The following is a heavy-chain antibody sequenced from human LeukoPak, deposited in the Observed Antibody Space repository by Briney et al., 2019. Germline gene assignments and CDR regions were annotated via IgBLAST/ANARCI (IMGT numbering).Heavy chain of an antibody. CDR3: ARDGSGSFHPN. D-gene: IGHD3-10*01. CDR2: IYYSGST. CDR1: GGSISSSSYY. Sequence: SETLSLTCTVSGGSISSSSYYWGWIRQPPGKGLEWIGSIYYSGSTYYNPSLKSRVTISVDTSKNQFSLKLRSVTAADTAVYYCARDGSGSFHPNWGQGTLVTVSS. V-gene: IGHV4-39*07. J-gene: IGHJ4*02.